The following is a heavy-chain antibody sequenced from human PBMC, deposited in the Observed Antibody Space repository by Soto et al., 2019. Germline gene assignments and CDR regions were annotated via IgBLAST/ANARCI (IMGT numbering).Heavy chain of an antibody. CDR1: GGSIISYY. V-gene: IGHV4-59*01. D-gene: IGHD2-21*01. CDR2: IYYSGST. CDR3: ARGRLWWFFDY. Sequence: PSETLSLTCTVSGGSIISYYCILIRQPPCKGLEWIGYIYYSGSTNYNPSLKSRVTISVDTSKNQFSLKLSSVTAADTAVYYCARGRLWWFFDYWGQGTLVTVSS. J-gene: IGHJ4*02.